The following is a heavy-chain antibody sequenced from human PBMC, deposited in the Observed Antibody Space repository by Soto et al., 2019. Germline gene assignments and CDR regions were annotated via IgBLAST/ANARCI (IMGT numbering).Heavy chain of an antibody. CDR3: ASLMSSGYYYGMDV. V-gene: IGHV1-69*02. Sequence: QVQLVQSGAEVKKPGSSVKVSCKASGGTFSSYTISWVRQPPGQGLEWMGRIIPILGIANYAQKFQGRVTITADKSTSTAYMELSSLRSEDTAVYYCASLMSSGYYYGMDVWGQGTTVTVSS. J-gene: IGHJ6*02. CDR2: IIPILGIA. D-gene: IGHD3-10*01. CDR1: GGTFSSYT.